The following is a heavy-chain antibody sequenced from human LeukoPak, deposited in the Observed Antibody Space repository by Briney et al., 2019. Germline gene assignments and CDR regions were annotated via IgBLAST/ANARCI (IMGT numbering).Heavy chain of an antibody. CDR1: GGSISSSSYY. J-gene: IGHJ4*02. Sequence: SETLSLTCTVSGGSISSSSYYWGWIRQPPGKGLEWIGSIYYSGSTYYNPSLKSRATISVDTSKNQFSLKLSSVTAADTAVYYCARGSGSHIDYWGQGTLVTVSS. CDR3: ARGSGSHIDY. CDR2: IYYSGST. D-gene: IGHD1-26*01. V-gene: IGHV4-39*01.